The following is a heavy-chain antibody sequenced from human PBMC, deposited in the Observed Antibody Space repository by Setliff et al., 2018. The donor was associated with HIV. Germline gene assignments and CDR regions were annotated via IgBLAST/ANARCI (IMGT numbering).Heavy chain of an antibody. V-gene: IGHV1-2*04. J-gene: IGHJ6*02. CDR3: ARGRTNSSYYNFWSAYSSTMDV. Sequence: GASVKVSCKASGHTFTGYYIHWVRQAPGQGLEWMGWINPNTGGTDYAQKFQGWVTMTRETSISTAYMELSRLKSDDAAVYYCARGRTNSSYYNFWSAYSSTMDVWGHGTTVTVSS. CDR1: GHTFTGYY. D-gene: IGHD3-3*01. CDR2: INPNTGGT.